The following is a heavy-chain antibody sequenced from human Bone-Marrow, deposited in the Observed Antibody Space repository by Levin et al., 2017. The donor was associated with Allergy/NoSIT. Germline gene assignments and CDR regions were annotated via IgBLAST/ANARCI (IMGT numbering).Heavy chain of an antibody. CDR1: GDTFSSYG. J-gene: IGHJ3*02. Sequence: GGSLRLSCEASGDTFSSYGISWVRQAPGQGLEWMGGIVPVIETANYAQKFQGRVTITADESTRTVYMELSSLRSDDTAVYYCAREPPIPAAGLYPTGAADIWGQGTVVTVSS. D-gene: IGHD6-13*01. V-gene: IGHV1-69*01. CDR3: AREPPIPAAGLYPTGAADI. CDR2: IVPVIETA.